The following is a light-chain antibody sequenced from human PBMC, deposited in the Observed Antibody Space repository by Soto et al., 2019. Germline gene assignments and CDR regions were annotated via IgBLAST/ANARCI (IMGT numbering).Light chain of an antibody. V-gene: IGKV3-20*01. Sequence: VLSQSPAILSLSPGERATLSCRASQSVPSTYFAWYQQKAGQPPRLLISGTSNRATGIPDRFSGSGSGTDFTLTISRLEPEDFAVYFCQQFGNSPWTFGQGTKVDLK. CDR1: QSVPSTY. CDR2: GTS. CDR3: QQFGNSPWT. J-gene: IGKJ1*01.